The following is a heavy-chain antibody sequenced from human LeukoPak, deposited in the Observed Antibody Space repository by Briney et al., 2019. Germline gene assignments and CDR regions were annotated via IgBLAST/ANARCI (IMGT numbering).Heavy chain of an antibody. D-gene: IGHD5-12*01. J-gene: IGHJ4*02. Sequence: AGGSLRLSCAASGFTFSSYAMSCVRQAPGKGLEWVSAISGSGGSTYYTDSVKGRFTISRDNSKNTLYLEMNSLRVEDTAVYYCAKARSGWLRLSDYWGQGTLVTVSS. CDR3: AKARSGWLRLSDY. CDR2: ISGSGGST. V-gene: IGHV3-23*01. CDR1: GFTFSSYA.